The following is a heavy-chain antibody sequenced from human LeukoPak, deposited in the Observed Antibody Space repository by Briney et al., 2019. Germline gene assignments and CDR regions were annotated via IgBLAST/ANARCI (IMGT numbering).Heavy chain of an antibody. CDR3: ARLYGGTLDY. V-gene: IGHV3-21*01. CDR1: GFTFSTYS. CDR2: ISSSSTYI. Sequence: GGSLRLSCAASGFTFSTYSMNWVRQAPGKGLEWVSSISSSSTYIYYADSVKGRFTISRDNAKNSLYLQMNGLRAEDTAVYYCARLYGGTLDYWGQGTLVTVSS. J-gene: IGHJ4*02. D-gene: IGHD4-23*01.